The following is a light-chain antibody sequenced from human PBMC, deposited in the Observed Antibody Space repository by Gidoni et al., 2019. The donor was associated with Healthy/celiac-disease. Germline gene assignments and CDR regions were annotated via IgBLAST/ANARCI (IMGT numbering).Light chain of an antibody. J-gene: IGKJ5*01. CDR1: QRVSRY. CDR3: QQRSNWPIT. CDR2: DAS. V-gene: IGKV3-11*01. Sequence: EIVLTQSPATLSLSPGERATLSCRASQRVSRYLAWYQQKPGQAPRPLIYDASNRATGIPARFSGSGSGTDFTLTISSLEPEDFAVYYCQQRSNWPITFGQGTRLEIK.